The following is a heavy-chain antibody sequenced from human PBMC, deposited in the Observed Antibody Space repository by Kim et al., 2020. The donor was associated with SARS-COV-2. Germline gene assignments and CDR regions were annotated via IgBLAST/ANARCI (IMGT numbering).Heavy chain of an antibody. Sequence: ASVKVSCKASGYTFTGYYMHWVRQAPGQGLEWMGWINPNSGGTNYAQKFQGWVTMTRDTSISTAYMELSRLRSDDTAVYYCARETVIAAAGTAYYYGMDVWGQGTTVTVSS. CDR3: ARETVIAAAGTAYYYGMDV. CDR2: INPNSGGT. J-gene: IGHJ6*02. V-gene: IGHV1-2*04. CDR1: GYTFTGYY. D-gene: IGHD6-13*01.